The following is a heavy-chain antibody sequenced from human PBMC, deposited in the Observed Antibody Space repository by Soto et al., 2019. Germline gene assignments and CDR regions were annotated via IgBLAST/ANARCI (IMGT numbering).Heavy chain of an antibody. Sequence: ASVKVSCKASGGTFSSYAISWVRQAPGQGLEWMGGIIPIFGTANYAQKFQGRVTITADESTSTAYMELSSLRSEDTAVYYCARTYYGSGSYFYFDYWGQGTLVTVSS. J-gene: IGHJ4*02. CDR3: ARTYYGSGSYFYFDY. CDR1: GGTFSSYA. D-gene: IGHD3-10*01. V-gene: IGHV1-69*13. CDR2: IIPIFGTA.